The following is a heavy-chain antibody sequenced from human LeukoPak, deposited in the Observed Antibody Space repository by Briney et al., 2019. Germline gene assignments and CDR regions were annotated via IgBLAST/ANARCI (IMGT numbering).Heavy chain of an antibody. V-gene: IGHV3-23*01. CDR2: ISGSGGAS. Sequence: GGSPRLSCAASGFTFSTYGMSWVRQAPGKGLEWVSGISGSGGASYYADSVKGRFTISRDDSHNTLYLQMNSLRAEDTAVYFCARGGVDYYGSGSYYNWPPSDAFDIWGQGTMVTVSS. CDR1: GFTFSTYG. D-gene: IGHD3-10*01. CDR3: ARGGVDYYGSGSYYNWPPSDAFDI. J-gene: IGHJ3*02.